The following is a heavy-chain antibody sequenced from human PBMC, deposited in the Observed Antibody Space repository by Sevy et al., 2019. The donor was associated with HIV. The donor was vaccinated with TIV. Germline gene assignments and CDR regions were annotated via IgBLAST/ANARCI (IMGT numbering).Heavy chain of an antibody. CDR1: GFPFGSYS. CDR3: ARDPTDYPSYYYLYGLDA. Sequence: GGSLRLSCAASGFPFGSYSMHWVRHAAGKGLEWVAVISYDGDNKLYADSVKGRFTISRYNSKRTLYLLMNSLRTEDTAVYFCARDPTDYPSYYYLYGLDAWGQGTTVTVSS. CDR2: ISYDGDNK. V-gene: IGHV3-30*04. D-gene: IGHD4-17*01. J-gene: IGHJ6*02.